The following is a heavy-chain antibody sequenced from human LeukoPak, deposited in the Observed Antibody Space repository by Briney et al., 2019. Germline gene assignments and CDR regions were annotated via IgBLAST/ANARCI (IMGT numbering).Heavy chain of an antibody. Sequence: GGSLRLSCAASGFTFSSYWMSWVRQAPGKGLEWVANIKQDGSEKYYVDSVKGRFTISRDNAKNSLYLQMNSLRAEDTAVYYCARDRRRAYSSSSLLYYYYMDVWGKGTTVTVSS. CDR1: GFTFSSYW. CDR2: IKQDGSEK. CDR3: ARDRRRAYSSSSLLYYYYMDV. J-gene: IGHJ6*03. V-gene: IGHV3-7*01. D-gene: IGHD6-6*01.